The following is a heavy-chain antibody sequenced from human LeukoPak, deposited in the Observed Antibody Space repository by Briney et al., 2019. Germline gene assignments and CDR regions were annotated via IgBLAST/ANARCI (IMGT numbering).Heavy chain of an antibody. CDR3: ATISAQTFDI. D-gene: IGHD5-24*01. V-gene: IGHV3-7*01. CDR1: GFTFRSHW. CDR2: IKPDGIDQ. Sequence: GGSLRLSCVGPGFTFRSHWVNWVRQSPRKGMEWVANIKPDGIDQYYVDSARGRFTVSRDNAKNSAFLQMNSLRAEDTAIYYCATISAQTFDIWGQGTLVSVSS. J-gene: IGHJ3*02.